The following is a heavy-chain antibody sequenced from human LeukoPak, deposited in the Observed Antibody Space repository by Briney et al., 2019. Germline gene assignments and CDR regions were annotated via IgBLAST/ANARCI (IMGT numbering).Heavy chain of an antibody. V-gene: IGHV1-2*02. CDR2: INPHSGGT. Sequence: GASVKVSCKASGYTFTSYYMHWVRQAPGQGLEWMGWINPHSGGTNYAQNFQGRVTMTRDTSISTAYMELSRLRGDDTAAYYCARTGRGIYAFDIWGQGTMVTVSS. CDR1: GYTFTSYY. J-gene: IGHJ3*02. CDR3: ARTGRGIYAFDI. D-gene: IGHD3-16*01.